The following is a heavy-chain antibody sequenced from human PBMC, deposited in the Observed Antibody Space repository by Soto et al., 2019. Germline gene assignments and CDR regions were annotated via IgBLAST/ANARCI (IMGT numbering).Heavy chain of an antibody. V-gene: IGHV1-69*01. D-gene: IGHD6-19*01. Sequence: QVQLVQSGAEVKKPGSSVKVSCNASGGTFSSYAISWVRQAPGQGLEWMGGIIPIFGTANYAQKFQGRVTITADESTSTAYMELSSLRSEDTAVYYCARIPSISVAGTYYFDYWGQGTLVTVSS. CDR3: ARIPSISVAGTYYFDY. CDR1: GGTFSSYA. CDR2: IIPIFGTA. J-gene: IGHJ4*02.